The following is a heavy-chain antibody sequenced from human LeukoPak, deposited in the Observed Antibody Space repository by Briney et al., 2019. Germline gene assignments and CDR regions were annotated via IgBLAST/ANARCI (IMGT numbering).Heavy chain of an antibody. D-gene: IGHD3-22*01. Sequence: GGSLRLSCAASGFTFSSYPMSWVRHAPGKGLEWVSRISDSGGSTYYAGSVKGRFTISRDDSKNTLYLQMNSLRAEDTAVYYCARVMGDSSGYYQIGFDYWGQGTLVTVSS. J-gene: IGHJ4*02. CDR2: ISDSGGST. CDR1: GFTFSSYP. CDR3: ARVMGDSSGYYQIGFDY. V-gene: IGHV3-23*01.